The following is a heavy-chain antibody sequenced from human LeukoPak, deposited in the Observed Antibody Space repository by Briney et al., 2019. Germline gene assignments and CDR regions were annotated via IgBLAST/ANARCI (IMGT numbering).Heavy chain of an antibody. J-gene: IGHJ6*02. V-gene: IGHV3-21*01. CDR3: ARDKVASSCWSEVGMDV. D-gene: IGHD6-13*01. Sequence: GGSLRLSCAASGFPFSSYSMNWVRQAPGKGLEWVSSISSSSSYIYYADSVKGRFTISRDNAKNSLYLQMNSLRAEDTAVYYCARDKVASSCWSEVGMDVWGQGTTVTVSS. CDR2: ISSSSSYI. CDR1: GFPFSSYS.